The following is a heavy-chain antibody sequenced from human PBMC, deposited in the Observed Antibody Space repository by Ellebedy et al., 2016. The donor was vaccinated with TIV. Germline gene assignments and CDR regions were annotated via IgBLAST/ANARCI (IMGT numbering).Heavy chain of an antibody. CDR2: IYSGGST. D-gene: IGHD3-22*01. J-gene: IGHJ4*02. V-gene: IGHV3-66*01. Sequence: GESLKISCAASGFTVSSNYMSWVRQAPGKGLEWVSVIYSGGSTYYADSVKGRFTISRDNSKNTLYLQMNSLRAEDTAVYYCARAQGYYYDSSGYYFEGFDYWGQGTLVTVSS. CDR3: ARAQGYYYDSSGYYFEGFDY. CDR1: GFTVSSNY.